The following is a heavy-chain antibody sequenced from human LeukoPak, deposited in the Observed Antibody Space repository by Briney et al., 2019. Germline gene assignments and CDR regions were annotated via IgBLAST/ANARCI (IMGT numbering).Heavy chain of an antibody. CDR3: ATHTHILEWFSFDY. CDR2: ISGSGGST. V-gene: IGHV3-23*01. D-gene: IGHD3-3*01. J-gene: IGHJ4*02. Sequence: PGGSLRLSCAAPGFTFSSYAMSWVRQAPGKGLEWVSAISGSGGSTYYADSVKGRFTISRDNSKNTLYLQMNSLRAEDTAVYYCATHTHILEWFSFDYWGQGTLVTVSS. CDR1: GFTFSSYA.